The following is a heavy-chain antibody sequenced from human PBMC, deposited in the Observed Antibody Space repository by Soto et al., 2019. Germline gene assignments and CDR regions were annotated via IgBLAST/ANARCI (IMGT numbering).Heavy chain of an antibody. D-gene: IGHD1-1*01. Sequence: APGKVSCKASGYTFSAYHMHWVRQAPGQGREWMAWINPNSGGKTYAQKFQGRVTMTRDKSISTVYMDLRRLRADDTAMYYCARDLSCAEGNWNDAYNWFDPRGQGTLVAVAS. J-gene: IGHJ5*02. CDR2: INPNSGGK. CDR3: ARDLSCAEGNWNDAYNWFDP. CDR1: GYTFSAYH. V-gene: IGHV1-2*02.